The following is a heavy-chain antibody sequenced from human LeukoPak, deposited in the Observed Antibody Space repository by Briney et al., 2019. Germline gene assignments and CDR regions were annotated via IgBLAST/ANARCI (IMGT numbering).Heavy chain of an antibody. CDR2: ISGSGGST. J-gene: IGHJ4*02. CDR3: AKVSCYYDSSGDDY. V-gene: IGHV3-23*01. CDR1: GFTFSSYA. D-gene: IGHD3-22*01. Sequence: PGGSLRLSCAASGFTFSSYAMSWVRQAPRKGLEWVSAISGSGGSTYYADSVKGRFTISRDNSKNTLYLQMNSLRAEDTAVYYCAKVSCYYDSSGDDYWGQGTLVTVSS.